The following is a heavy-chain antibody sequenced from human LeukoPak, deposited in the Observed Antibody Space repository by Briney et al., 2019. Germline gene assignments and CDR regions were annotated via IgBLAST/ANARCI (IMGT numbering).Heavy chain of an antibody. V-gene: IGHV4-30-4*08. Sequence: SETLSLTCTLSGGSISSGDYYWSWIRQPPGKGLEWIGYIYYSGSTYYNPSLKSRVTISVDTSKYQFSLKLSAVTAADTAVYYCASSIVVVPAAMDYYYMDVWGKGTTVTVSS. CDR2: IYYSGST. J-gene: IGHJ6*03. CDR3: ASSIVVVPAAMDYYYMDV. CDR1: GGSISSGDYY. D-gene: IGHD2-2*01.